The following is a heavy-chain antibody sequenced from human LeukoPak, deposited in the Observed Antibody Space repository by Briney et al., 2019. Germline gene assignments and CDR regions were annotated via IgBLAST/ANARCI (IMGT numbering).Heavy chain of an antibody. Sequence: GGSLRLSCAASGFTVSNNYMSWVRQAPGKGLEWVSVIYSGGSTYFADSVKGRFTISRDYSKNTLYLQMNSLRAEDTAVYYCARGIEFWSGYPIDYWGQGTLVTVSS. V-gene: IGHV3-53*01. CDR2: IYSGGST. J-gene: IGHJ4*02. CDR3: ARGIEFWSGYPIDY. CDR1: GFTVSNNY. D-gene: IGHD3-3*01.